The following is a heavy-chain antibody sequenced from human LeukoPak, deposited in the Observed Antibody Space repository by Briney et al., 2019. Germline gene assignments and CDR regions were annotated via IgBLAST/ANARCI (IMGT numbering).Heavy chain of an antibody. CDR3: ARGKEDYGDYEREEYYFDY. Sequence: KPGGSLRLSCAASGFTFSSYSMNWVRQAPGKGLEWVSSISSSSSYIYYADSVKGRFTISRDNAKNSLYLQMNSLRAEDTAVYYCARGKEDYGDYEREEYYFDYWGQGTLVTVSS. J-gene: IGHJ4*02. CDR2: ISSSSSYI. V-gene: IGHV3-21*04. D-gene: IGHD4-17*01. CDR1: GFTFSSYS.